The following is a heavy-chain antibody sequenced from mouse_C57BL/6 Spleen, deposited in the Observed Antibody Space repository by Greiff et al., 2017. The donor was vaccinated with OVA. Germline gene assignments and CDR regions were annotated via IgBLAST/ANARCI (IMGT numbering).Heavy chain of an antibody. CDR2: INPNNGGT. V-gene: IGHV1-26*01. J-gene: IGHJ2*01. D-gene: IGHD2-5*01. CDR3: ARAYYSKKGYFDY. Sequence: EVQLQQSGPELVKPGASVKISCKASGYTFTDYYMNWVKQSHGKSLEWIGDINPNNGGTSYNQKFKGKATLTVDKSSSTAYMELRSLTSEDSAVYYCARAYYSKKGYFDYWGQGTTLTVSS. CDR1: GYTFTDYY.